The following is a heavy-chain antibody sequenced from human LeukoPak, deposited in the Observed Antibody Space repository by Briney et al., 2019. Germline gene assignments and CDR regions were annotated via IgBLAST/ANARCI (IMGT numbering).Heavy chain of an antibody. Sequence: GGSLRLSCAASRFTFRSYAMSWVRQAPGKGLEWVSAISGSGSSTYYADSVKGRFTISRDNSKNTLYLQMNSLRAEDTAVYYCAREGRGGFDIWGQGTMVTVSS. J-gene: IGHJ3*02. D-gene: IGHD6-25*01. CDR2: ISGSGSST. CDR3: AREGRGGFDI. V-gene: IGHV3-23*01. CDR1: RFTFRSYA.